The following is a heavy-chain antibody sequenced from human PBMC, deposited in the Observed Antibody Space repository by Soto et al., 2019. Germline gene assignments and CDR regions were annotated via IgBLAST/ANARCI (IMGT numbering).Heavy chain of an antibody. J-gene: IGHJ4*02. Sequence: ASVKVSCKASGFSSSTHAFSWVRRAPGQGLEWMGLISADSGEPRYAQQFQGRVAMTTDTSTRTAYMELRGLTSDDTAVYYCGVSAGLDFWGQGTRVTVSS. V-gene: IGHV1-18*01. D-gene: IGHD6-13*01. CDR2: ISADSGEP. CDR3: GVSAGLDF. CDR1: GFSSSTHA.